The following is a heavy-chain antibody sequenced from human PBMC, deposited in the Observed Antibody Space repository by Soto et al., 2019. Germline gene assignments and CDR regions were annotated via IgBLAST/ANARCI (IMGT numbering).Heavy chain of an antibody. Sequence: EVQLVESGGGLVQPGGSLRLSCVDSGFTFSSYWMSWVRQAPVRGLGGLGNIKQDGREENYVDSVKGRFTISRDNAKNSMYLQMNSLRAEDTAVYYCARIAASGRGWDVWGQGTTVVVSS. CDR2: IKQDGREE. V-gene: IGHV3-7*01. CDR1: GFTFSSYW. J-gene: IGHJ6*02. CDR3: ARIAASGRGWDV. D-gene: IGHD6-13*01.